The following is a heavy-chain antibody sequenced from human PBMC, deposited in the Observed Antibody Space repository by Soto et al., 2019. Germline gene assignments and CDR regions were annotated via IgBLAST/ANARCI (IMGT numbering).Heavy chain of an antibody. CDR3: ARTYSGSHGPFYI. J-gene: IGHJ3*02. CDR1: RSTISRSSYC. V-gene: IGHV4-39*01. Sequence: PSENMSLTFTVSRSTISRSSYCWGWIRQPPGKGLEWIGSIYYSGSTYSNPTLKSRVTISVDTSKNQFSLKLSSVTAADTAVYYCARTYSGSHGPFYIWGQGTMVTVSS. CDR2: IYYSGST. D-gene: IGHD1-26*01.